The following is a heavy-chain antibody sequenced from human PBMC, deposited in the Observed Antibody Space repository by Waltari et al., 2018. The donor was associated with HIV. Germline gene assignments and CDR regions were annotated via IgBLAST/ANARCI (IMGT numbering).Heavy chain of an antibody. CDR1: GFTFSNAW. J-gene: IGHJ4*02. CDR2: IKSKTDGGTI. V-gene: IGHV3-15*01. CDR3: TTWQVGSS. D-gene: IGHD2-2*01. Sequence: EVQLVESGGGLVKPGGSLRLSCAASGFTFSNAWMIWVRQAPGKRLEWIGRIKSKTDGGTIDYGTPVKGRFTISRDDSKNMLYLQMNSLETEDTALYYCTTWQVGSSWGQGTLVTVSS.